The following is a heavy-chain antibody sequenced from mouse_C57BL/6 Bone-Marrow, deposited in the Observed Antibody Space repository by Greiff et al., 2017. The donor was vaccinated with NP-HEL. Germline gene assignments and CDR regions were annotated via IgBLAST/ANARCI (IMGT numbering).Heavy chain of an antibody. CDR3: ERMSYYYSFAY. J-gene: IGHJ3*01. CDR2: IYYSGTI. CDR1: GFSITPGYYR. D-gene: IGHD1-1*01. V-gene: IGHV3-5*01. Sequence: VQLQQSGPGLVKPSQSVFLTCTVSGFSITPGYYRWGWIRPFPGNKLEWIGYIYYSGTITYNPSLTSRTTITRDTPKNQFFLEMNSLTAEDTATYYCERMSYYYSFAYWGQGTLVTVSA.